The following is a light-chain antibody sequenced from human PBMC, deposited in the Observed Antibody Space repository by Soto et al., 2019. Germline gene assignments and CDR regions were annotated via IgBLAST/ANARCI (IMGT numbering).Light chain of an antibody. Sequence: DIQMNQSPSTLSASVGDRVTITCRASKSIGSRLAWYEQKPGGAPKLLIYKASSLQSGVPSRFSGSGSGTEFTLTISSLQPDDSASYYCHQYENFYWTFGQGTKV. CDR1: KSIGSR. J-gene: IGKJ1*01. CDR2: KAS. V-gene: IGKV1-5*03. CDR3: HQYENFYWT.